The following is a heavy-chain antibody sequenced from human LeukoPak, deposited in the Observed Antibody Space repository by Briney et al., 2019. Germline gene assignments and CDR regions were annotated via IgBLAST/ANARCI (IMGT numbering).Heavy chain of an antibody. V-gene: IGHV3-48*03. Sequence: PGGSLRPSRAASGFTFSSYEMNWVRQAPGKGLEWVSYISSSGSTIYYADSVKGRFTISRDNAKNSLYLQMNSLRAEDTAVYYCARRYCSSTSCLFDYWGQGTLVTVSS. J-gene: IGHJ4*02. D-gene: IGHD2-2*01. CDR3: ARRYCSSTSCLFDY. CDR2: ISSSGSTI. CDR1: GFTFSSYE.